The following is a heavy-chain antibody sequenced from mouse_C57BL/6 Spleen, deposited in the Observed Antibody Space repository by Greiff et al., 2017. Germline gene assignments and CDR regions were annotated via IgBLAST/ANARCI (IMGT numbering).Heavy chain of an antibody. Sequence: VQLQESGAELVRPGTSVKVSCKASGYAFTNYLIEWVKQRPGQGLEWIGVINPGSGGTNYNEKFKGKATLTADKSSSTAYMQLSSLTSEDSAVYFCARSYYYGSSSSYWYFDVWGTGTTVTVSS. V-gene: IGHV1-54*01. CDR2: INPGSGGT. D-gene: IGHD1-1*01. J-gene: IGHJ1*03. CDR3: ARSYYYGSSSSYWYFDV. CDR1: GYAFTNYL.